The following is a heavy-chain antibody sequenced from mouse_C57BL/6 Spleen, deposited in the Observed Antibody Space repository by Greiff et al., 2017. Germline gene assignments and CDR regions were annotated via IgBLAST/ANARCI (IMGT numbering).Heavy chain of an antibody. CDR3: ARYRAVVTPYAMDY. V-gene: IGHV7-3*01. CDR2: IRNKANGYTT. J-gene: IGHJ4*01. D-gene: IGHD1-1*01. CDR1: GFTFTDYY. Sequence: DVKLVESGGGLVQPGGSLSLSCAASGFTFTDYYMSWVRQPPGKALEWLGFIRNKANGYTTEYSASVKGRFTISRDNSQSILYLQMNALRAEDSATYDCARYRAVVTPYAMDYWGQGTSVTVSS.